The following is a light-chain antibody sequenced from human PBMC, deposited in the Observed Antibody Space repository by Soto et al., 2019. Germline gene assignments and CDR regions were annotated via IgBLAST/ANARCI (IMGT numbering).Light chain of an antibody. CDR2: AAS. Sequence: DIQMTQSPSSLSAYVGDRVTITCRASQSISTYLNWYQQKPGKAPKLLIYAASSLQSGVPSRFSGSGSGTDFTPTISSLQPEDFATYYCQQSYSTPPITFGQGTRLEIK. V-gene: IGKV1-39*01. CDR1: QSISTY. J-gene: IGKJ5*01. CDR3: QQSYSTPPIT.